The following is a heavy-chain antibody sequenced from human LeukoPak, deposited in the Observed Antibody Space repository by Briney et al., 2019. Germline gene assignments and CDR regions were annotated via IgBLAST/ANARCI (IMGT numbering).Heavy chain of an antibody. J-gene: IGHJ6*03. V-gene: IGHV3-11*01. CDR1: GLTFSASW. D-gene: IGHD2-2*01. CDR3: ARVVVPAANSYYYYYYMDV. Sequence: GGSLRLSCTVSGLTFSASWITWIRQAPGKGLEWVSYISSSGSTIYYADSVKGRFTISRDNAKNSLYLQMNSLRAEDTAVYYCARVVVPAANSYYYYYYMDVWGKGTTVTISS. CDR2: ISSSGSTI.